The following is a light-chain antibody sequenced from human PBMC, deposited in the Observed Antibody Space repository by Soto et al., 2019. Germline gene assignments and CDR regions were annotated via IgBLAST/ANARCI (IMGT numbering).Light chain of an antibody. V-gene: IGLV1-44*01. Sequence: QLVLTQSPSASGTPGQRVTISCSGSSSNIGANTVNWYQQLPGTAPKLLIFFGSHRPSGVSDRFSGSKSGSSASLAISGLQSEDEADYYCAAWDDSLNGVVFGGGTKLTVL. CDR2: FGS. J-gene: IGLJ2*01. CDR3: AAWDDSLNGVV. CDR1: SSNIGANT.